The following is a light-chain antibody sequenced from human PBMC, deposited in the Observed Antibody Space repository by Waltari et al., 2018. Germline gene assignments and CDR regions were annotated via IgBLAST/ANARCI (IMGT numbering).Light chain of an antibody. CDR3: SSYTTSNTLV. V-gene: IGLV2-14*03. CDR2: DVS. Sequence: WYQQHPGKAPKRMINDVSNRPSVVSNRFSDSKSGNTASLTISGLQAEDEADYYCSSYTTSNTLVFGTGTNVIVL. J-gene: IGLJ1*01.